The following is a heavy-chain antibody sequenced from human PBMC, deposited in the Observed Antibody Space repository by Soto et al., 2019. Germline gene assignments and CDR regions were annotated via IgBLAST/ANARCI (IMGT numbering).Heavy chain of an antibody. J-gene: IGHJ3*02. D-gene: IGHD6-19*01. CDR3: ARDRDSSGWSDAFDI. V-gene: IGHV4-4*02. Sequence: SETLSLTCAVSSGSISSSNWWSWVRQPPGKGLEWIGEIYHSGSTNYNPSLKSRVTISVDKSKNQFSLKLSSVTAADTAVYYCARDRDSSGWSDAFDIWGQGTMVTVSS. CDR2: IYHSGST. CDR1: SGSISSSNW.